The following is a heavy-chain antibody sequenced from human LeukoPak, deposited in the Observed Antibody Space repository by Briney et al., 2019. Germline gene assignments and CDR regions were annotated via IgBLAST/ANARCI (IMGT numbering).Heavy chain of an antibody. Sequence: GGSLRLSCVASGFTFSSYAMNWVRQAPGKGLEWVSYISSTGSIIYYADSVKGRFTFSRDNAKNSLYLQMNSLRVEDTAVYYCARDRPPSRTYPIFDYWGQGILVTVSS. CDR3: ARDRPPSRTYPIFDY. D-gene: IGHD2-2*01. CDR2: ISSTGSII. V-gene: IGHV3-48*03. CDR1: GFTFSSYA. J-gene: IGHJ4*02.